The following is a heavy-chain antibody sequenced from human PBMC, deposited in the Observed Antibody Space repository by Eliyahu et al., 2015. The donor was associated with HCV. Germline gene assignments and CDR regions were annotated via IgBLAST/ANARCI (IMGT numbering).Heavy chain of an antibody. D-gene: IGHD6-19*01. CDR1: GFNLEKYG. CDR2: ISYDDSNK. J-gene: IGHJ6*02. Sequence: QVQLVESGGGVVQPGRSLTLSCAVSGFNLEKYGVHWVRQAPGKGLEWVAIISYDDSNKYYADSVKGRFTISRDTSKNTLYLQMNSLRVDDTAVYYCAKDFEYSGWIGYSQSALDVWGQGTTVTVS. V-gene: IGHV3-30*18. CDR3: AKDFEYSGWIGYSQSALDV.